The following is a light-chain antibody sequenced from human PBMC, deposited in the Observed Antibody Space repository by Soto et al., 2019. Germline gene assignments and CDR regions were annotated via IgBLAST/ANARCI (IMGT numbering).Light chain of an antibody. Sequence: DIVFTQSTGTLSLSPGESATLSCRASQSVSSSYLAWYQQKPGQAPRLLIYGASSRATGIPDRFSGSGSGTDFTLTISRLEPEDFAVYYCQQYGSSITFGQGTRLEIK. CDR2: GAS. V-gene: IGKV3-20*01. CDR1: QSVSSSY. CDR3: QQYGSSIT. J-gene: IGKJ5*01.